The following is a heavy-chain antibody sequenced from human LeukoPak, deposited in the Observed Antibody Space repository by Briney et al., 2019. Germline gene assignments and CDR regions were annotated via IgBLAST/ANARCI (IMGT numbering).Heavy chain of an antibody. D-gene: IGHD2-15*01. CDR2: ISGSGGNT. CDR1: GFTFSTYA. J-gene: IGHJ4*02. Sequence: GGSLRLSCAASGFTFSTYAMTWVRQAPGKGLEWVSAISGSGGNTYYADSVKGRFTISRDNSKNALYLQMNSLRAEDTAVYYCGKGSCSGGSCYSSFWGQGTLVTVSS. CDR3: GKGSCSGGSCYSSF. V-gene: IGHV3-23*01.